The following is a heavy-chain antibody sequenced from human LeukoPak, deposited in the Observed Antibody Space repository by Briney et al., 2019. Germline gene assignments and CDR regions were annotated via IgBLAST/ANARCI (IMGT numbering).Heavy chain of an antibody. J-gene: IGHJ4*02. CDR2: ISGSGGST. Sequence: PGGSLRLSCAASGFTFSSYGMSWVRQAPGKGLEWVSAISGSGGSTYYADSVKGRFTISRDNSKNTLYLQMNSLRAEDTAVYYCAKDDVKIAAAEPLPDYWGQGTLVTVSS. V-gene: IGHV3-23*01. D-gene: IGHD6-13*01. CDR3: AKDDVKIAAAEPLPDY. CDR1: GFTFSSYG.